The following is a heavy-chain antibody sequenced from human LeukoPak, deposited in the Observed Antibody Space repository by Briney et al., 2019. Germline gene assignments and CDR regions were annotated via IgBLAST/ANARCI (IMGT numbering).Heavy chain of an antibody. D-gene: IGHD7-27*01. CDR1: GYTFTSYD. CDR2: MSPNSGNT. CDR3: ARGPPNWGYDY. J-gene: IGHJ4*02. Sequence: ASVKVSCKASGYTFTSYDINWVRQATGQELEWMGWMSPNSGNTGYAQKFQGRVTMTRSTSMSAAYMELSSLRSEDTAVYYCARGPPNWGYDYWGQGTLVTVSS. V-gene: IGHV1-8*01.